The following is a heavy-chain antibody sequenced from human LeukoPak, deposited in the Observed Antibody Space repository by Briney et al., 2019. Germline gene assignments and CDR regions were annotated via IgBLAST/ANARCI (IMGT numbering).Heavy chain of an antibody. D-gene: IGHD3-9*01. Sequence: SGTLSLTCAVSGGSISSSYWWSWVRQPPGKGLEWIGEIYHSGSTNYDPSLKSRVTISVDTSKNQFSLKLSSVTAADTAVYYCARGPYVLRYFDWLLYLDPWGQGTLVTVSS. CDR1: GGSISSSYW. V-gene: IGHV4-4*02. CDR2: IYHSGST. J-gene: IGHJ5*02. CDR3: ARGPYVLRYFDWLLYLDP.